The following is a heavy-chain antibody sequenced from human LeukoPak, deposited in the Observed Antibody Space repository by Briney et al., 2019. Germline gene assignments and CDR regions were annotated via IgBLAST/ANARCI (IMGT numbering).Heavy chain of an antibody. J-gene: IGHJ4*02. Sequence: GGSLRLSCAASGFTFSDYYMSWIRQAPGKGLEWVSYISSSGSTIYYADSVKGRFTISRDSSKNTLYLQMNSLRAEDTAVYYCARARSILMVYPRSSYFDYWGQGTLVTVSS. V-gene: IGHV3-11*04. CDR2: ISSSGSTI. CDR3: ARARSILMVYPRSSYFDY. D-gene: IGHD2-8*01. CDR1: GFTFSDYY.